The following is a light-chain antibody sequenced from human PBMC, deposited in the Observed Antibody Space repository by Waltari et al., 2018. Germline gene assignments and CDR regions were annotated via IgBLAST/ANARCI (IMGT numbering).Light chain of an antibody. CDR3: QQRINWPLT. CDR1: QSVRSF. V-gene: IGKV3-11*01. J-gene: IGKJ4*01. CDR2: DAS. Sequence: EIVLTQSPATLSLSPGERATLSCRASQSVRSFLAWYQQKPGQAPRLLIHDASNRATGIPVRFSGSGSGTDFTLTISSLEPEDFAFYYCQQRINWPLTFGGGTKVEIK.